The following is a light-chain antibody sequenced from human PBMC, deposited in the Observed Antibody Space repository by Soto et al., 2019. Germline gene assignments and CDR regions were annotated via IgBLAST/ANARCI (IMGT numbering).Light chain of an antibody. CDR2: YDR. V-gene: IGLV3-21*04. CDR3: QVWHSSNDPSGV. CDR1: NIGSES. Sequence: SSELTQPPSVSVAPGKTASIPCGGNNIGSESVHWYQQKPGQAPVLVIFYDRVRPSGIPERFSGSNSGNTATLTISRVEAGDEADYYCQVWHSSNDPSGVFGGGTKVTVL. J-gene: IGLJ2*01.